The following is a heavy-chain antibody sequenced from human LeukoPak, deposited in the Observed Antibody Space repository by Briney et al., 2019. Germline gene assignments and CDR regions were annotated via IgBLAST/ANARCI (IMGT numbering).Heavy chain of an antibody. V-gene: IGHV4-4*02. D-gene: IGHD4-23*01. CDR2: IYHSGST. CDR1: GGSISSSNW. Sequence: PSETLSLTCAVSGGSISSSNWWSWVRQPPGKGLEWIGEIYHSGSTNYNPSLKSQVTISVDKSKNQFSLKLSSVTAADTAVYYCARGYGGNPLDYWGQGTLVTVSS. CDR3: ARGYGGNPLDY. J-gene: IGHJ4*02.